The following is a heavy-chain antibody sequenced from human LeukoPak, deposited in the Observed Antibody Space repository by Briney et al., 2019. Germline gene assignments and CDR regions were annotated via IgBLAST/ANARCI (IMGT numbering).Heavy chain of an antibody. D-gene: IGHD1-26*01. CDR1: GFTFNIYA. J-gene: IGHJ4*02. CDR3: ARNWEFDY. CDR2: TSYDESKK. V-gene: IGHV3-30*10. Sequence: PGRSLRLSCAASGFTFNIYAMHWVRQAPGKGLECVALTSYDESKKYYIDSVMGRFTISRDNSTNTLYLQMNSLRAEDTAVYYCARNWEFDYWGQGTLVTVSS.